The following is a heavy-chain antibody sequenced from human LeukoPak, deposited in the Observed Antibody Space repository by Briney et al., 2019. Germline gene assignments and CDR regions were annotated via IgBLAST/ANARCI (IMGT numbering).Heavy chain of an antibody. CDR3: ARGGLTDYYYYGMDV. J-gene: IGHJ6*02. V-gene: IGHV3-48*04. Sequence: GGSLRLSCAASGFTFSNYNMNWVRQAPGKGLEWVSYISSRSSTIFYADSVKGRFTISRDNAKNLLYLQMNSLRAEDTAVYYCARGGLTDYYYYGMDVWGRGTTVTVSS. CDR2: ISSRSSTI. D-gene: IGHD3-9*01. CDR1: GFTFSNYN.